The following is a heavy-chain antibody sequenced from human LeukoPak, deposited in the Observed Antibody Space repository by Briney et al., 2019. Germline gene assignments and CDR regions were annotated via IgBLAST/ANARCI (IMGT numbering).Heavy chain of an antibody. Sequence: GGSLRLSCAASGFTFSSYAVSWVRQAPGKGLEWVSAISGSGGSTYYADSVKGRFTISRDNSKNTLYLQMNSLRAEDTAVYYCAKDPHLAEWLFIVDYWGQGTLVTVSS. V-gene: IGHV3-23*01. CDR3: AKDPHLAEWLFIVDY. CDR2: ISGSGGST. CDR1: GFTFSSYA. D-gene: IGHD3-3*01. J-gene: IGHJ4*02.